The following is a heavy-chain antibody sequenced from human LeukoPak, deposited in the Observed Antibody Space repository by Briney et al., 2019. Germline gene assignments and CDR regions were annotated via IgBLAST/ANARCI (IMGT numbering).Heavy chain of an antibody. CDR1: GFTFSSYG. J-gene: IGHJ4*02. D-gene: IGHD1-26*01. CDR3: AKDPIVGATHYFDY. CDR2: IWYDGSNK. Sequence: GGSLRLSCAASGFTFSSYGMHWVRQAPGKGLEWVAVIWYDGSNKYYADSVKGRFTISRDNSKNTLYLQMNSLRAEDTAVYYCAKDPIVGATHYFDYWGQGTLVTVSS. V-gene: IGHV3-33*06.